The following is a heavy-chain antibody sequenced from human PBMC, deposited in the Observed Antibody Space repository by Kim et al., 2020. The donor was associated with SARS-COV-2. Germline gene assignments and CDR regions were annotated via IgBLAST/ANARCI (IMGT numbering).Heavy chain of an antibody. D-gene: IGHD2-21*01. CDR2: INPNSGGT. V-gene: IGHV1-2*02. J-gene: IGHJ6*02. Sequence: ASVKVSCKASGYTFTGYYMHWVRQAPGQGLEWMGWINPNSGGTNYAQKFQGRVTMTRDTSISTAYMELSRLRSDDTAVYYCARTEVFVVVVGDYYYYGMDVWGQGTTVTVSS. CDR1: GYTFTGYY. CDR3: ARTEVFVVVVGDYYYYGMDV.